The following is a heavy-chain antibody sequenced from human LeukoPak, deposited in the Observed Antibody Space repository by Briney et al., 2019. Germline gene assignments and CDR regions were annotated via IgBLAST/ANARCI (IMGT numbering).Heavy chain of an antibody. V-gene: IGHV4-61*02. CDR3: SRGPFGSA. Sequence: PSETLSLTCTVSGASLSGNTDYYNWFRQPAGKGLEWIGRMFTSGDTYYNPSLKSRVTISLDRSRNQVSLNLNSVTAADTALYYCSRGPFGSAWGQGTMVTVSS. CDR2: MFTSGDT. CDR1: GASLSGNTDY. D-gene: IGHD6-25*01. J-gene: IGHJ3*01.